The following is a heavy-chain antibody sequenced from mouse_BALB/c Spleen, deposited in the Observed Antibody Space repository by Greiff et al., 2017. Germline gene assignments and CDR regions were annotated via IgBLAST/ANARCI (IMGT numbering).Heavy chain of an antibody. V-gene: IGHV1S127*01. D-gene: IGHD1-2*01. CDR2: IDPSDSYT. Sequence: QVQLQQPGAELVKPGASVKMSCKASGYTFTSYWMHWVKQRPGQGLEWIGVIDPSDSYTSYNKQFKGQATLTVDTSSSTAYMQLSRLTSEDSAVYNCTRVERLRGYAMDYWGQGTSVTVSS. J-gene: IGHJ4*01. CDR1: GYTFTSYW. CDR3: TRVERLRGYAMDY.